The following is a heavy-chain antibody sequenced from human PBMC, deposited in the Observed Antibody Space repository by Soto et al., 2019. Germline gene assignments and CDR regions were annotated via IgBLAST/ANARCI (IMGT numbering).Heavy chain of an antibody. D-gene: IGHD5-18*01. Sequence: SETLSLTCTVSGGSISSGGYYWSWIRQHPGKGLEWIGYIYYSGSTNYNPSLKSRVTISVDTSKNQFSLKLSSVTAADTAVYYCARRQLNWFDPWGPGTLVTVSS. CDR1: GGSISSGGYY. CDR2: IYYSGST. CDR3: ARRQLNWFDP. J-gene: IGHJ5*02. V-gene: IGHV4-61*08.